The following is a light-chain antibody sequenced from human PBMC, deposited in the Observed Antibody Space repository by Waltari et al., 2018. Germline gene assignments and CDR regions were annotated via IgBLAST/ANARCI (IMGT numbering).Light chain of an antibody. Sequence: DIVLTQSPDSLAVSLGDRPTIHCKSSPRLSRPSSDKNWLAWYQQKPGQPPKLLIYWASARSSGVPVRFSGGGSETNFTLAISSLQAEDVAVYYCQQYHTTPLTFGGGTKVEIK. CDR2: WAS. CDR3: QQYHTTPLT. CDR1: PRLSRPSSDKNW. J-gene: IGKJ4*01. V-gene: IGKV4-1*01.